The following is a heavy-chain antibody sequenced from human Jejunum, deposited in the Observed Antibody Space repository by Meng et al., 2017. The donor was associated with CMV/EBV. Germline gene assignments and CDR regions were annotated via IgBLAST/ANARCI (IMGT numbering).Heavy chain of an antibody. CDR1: GGSIGDGYYY. Sequence: VSGGSIGDGYYYGGWLRQPPQQGLEWIGVISYAGTPYYNPSLKSRVAISVDMSRNQFSLTMRSVTAADTSVYYCLCYTDGWTRDFWGHGTLVTVSS. D-gene: IGHD5-24*01. CDR2: ISYAGTP. J-gene: IGHJ4*01. CDR3: LCYTDGWTRDF. V-gene: IGHV4-39*01.